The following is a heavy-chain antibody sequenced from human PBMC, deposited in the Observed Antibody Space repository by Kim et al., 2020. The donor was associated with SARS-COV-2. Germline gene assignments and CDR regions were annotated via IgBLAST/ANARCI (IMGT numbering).Heavy chain of an antibody. CDR1: GGSFSGYY. D-gene: IGHD6-13*01. CDR2: INHSGST. Sequence: SETLSLTCAVYGGSFSGYYWSWIRQPPGKGLEWIGEINHSGSTNYNPSLKSRVTISVDTSKNQFSLKLSSVTAADTAVYYCARILDRSSWYYARGSFFQ. J-gene: IGHJ1*01. CDR3: ARILDRSSWYYARGSFFQ. V-gene: IGHV4-34*01.